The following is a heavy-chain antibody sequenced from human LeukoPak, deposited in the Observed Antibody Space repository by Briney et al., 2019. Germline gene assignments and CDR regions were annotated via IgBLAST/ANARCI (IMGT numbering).Heavy chain of an antibody. J-gene: IGHJ4*02. Sequence: GGSLRLSCAASGFSLSAYWMTWVRQAPGEGLEWVSAISGGGDDTYYTDSVKGRFTISRDNSKNMLYLQMNSLRGEDTAVYYCAKEAFGYSFSECWGQGSLVTVSS. CDR2: ISGGGDDT. D-gene: IGHD1-26*01. V-gene: IGHV3-23*01. CDR3: AKEAFGYSFSEC. CDR1: GFSLSAYW.